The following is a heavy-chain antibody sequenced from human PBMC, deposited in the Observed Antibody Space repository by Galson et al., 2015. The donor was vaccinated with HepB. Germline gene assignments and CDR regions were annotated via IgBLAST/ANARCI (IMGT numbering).Heavy chain of an antibody. CDR3: ATSIAAVSFFKKY. CDR1: GYTLTELS. V-gene: IGHV1-24*01. J-gene: IGHJ4*02. CDR2: FDPEDGAT. Sequence: SVKVSCKVSGYTLTELSMHWVRQAPGKGLEWMGGFDPEDGATIYAQKFQGRVTMTEDTSTDTAYMELSSLRSEDTAVYYCATSIAAVSFFKKYWGQGTLVTVSS. D-gene: IGHD6-13*01.